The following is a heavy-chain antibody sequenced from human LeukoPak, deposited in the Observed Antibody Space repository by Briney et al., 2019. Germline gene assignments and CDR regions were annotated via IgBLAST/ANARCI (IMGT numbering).Heavy chain of an antibody. CDR3: ARVAAAAGTGDY. Sequence: PSETLSLTCAVYGGSFSGYYWSWIRQPPGKGLEWIGEINHSGSTNYNPSLKSRVTISVDTSKNQFSLKLSSVTAADTAVYYCARVAAAAGTGDYWGQGTLVTASS. CDR1: GGSFSGYY. D-gene: IGHD6-13*01. CDR2: INHSGST. V-gene: IGHV4-34*01. J-gene: IGHJ4*02.